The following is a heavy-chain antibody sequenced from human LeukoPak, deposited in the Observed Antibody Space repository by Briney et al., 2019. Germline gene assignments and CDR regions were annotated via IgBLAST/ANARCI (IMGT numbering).Heavy chain of an antibody. Sequence: GGSLRLSCAASGFTFSNYWMTWVRQASGKGLEWVANIKQDGSEKHYVDSVKGRFTISRDNAKNSVYLQMNSLRADDAAVYYCARERQIAYWGQGTLVTVSS. J-gene: IGHJ4*02. D-gene: IGHD6-25*01. CDR3: ARERQIAY. CDR2: IKQDGSEK. V-gene: IGHV3-7*01. CDR1: GFTFSNYW.